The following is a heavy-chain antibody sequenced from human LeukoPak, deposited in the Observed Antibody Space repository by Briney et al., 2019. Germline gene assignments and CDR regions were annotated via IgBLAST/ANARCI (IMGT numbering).Heavy chain of an antibody. J-gene: IGHJ4*02. D-gene: IGHD1-26*01. Sequence: GGSLRLSCAASGFTFSSYWMIWVRQAPGKGLEWVANIQQDGSEKYYVDSVKGRFSISRDNAKNSVYLQMNSLRAEDTAVYYCARLMGERSLFDYWGQGVLVTVSS. CDR3: ARLMGERSLFDY. V-gene: IGHV3-7*02. CDR2: IQQDGSEK. CDR1: GFTFSSYW.